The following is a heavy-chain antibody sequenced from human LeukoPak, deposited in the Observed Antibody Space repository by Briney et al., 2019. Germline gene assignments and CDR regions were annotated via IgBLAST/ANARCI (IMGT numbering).Heavy chain of an antibody. D-gene: IGHD6-13*01. CDR1: GGTFSSYA. CDR2: IIPIFGTA. V-gene: IGHV1-69*13. CDR3: AKDYSTSWWFHY. Sequence: SVKVSCKASGGTFSSYAISWVRQAPGQGLEWMGGIIPIFGTANYAQKFQGRVTITADESTSTAYMELSSLRSEDTAIYYCAKDYSTSWWFHYWGQGTLVTVSS. J-gene: IGHJ4*02.